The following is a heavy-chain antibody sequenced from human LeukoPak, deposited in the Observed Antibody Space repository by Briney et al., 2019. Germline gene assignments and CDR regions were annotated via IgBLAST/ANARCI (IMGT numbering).Heavy chain of an antibody. CDR1: GFTFSSYW. Sequence: GGSLRLSCAASGFTFSSYWMSWVRQAPGKGLEWVAFVLYDGSNKYYTDSVKGRFTISRDNSRNTLYLQMNSLRPEDAAVYYCAKDLTYWGQGTLVTVSS. CDR2: VLYDGSNK. J-gene: IGHJ4*02. V-gene: IGHV3-30*02. CDR3: AKDLTY.